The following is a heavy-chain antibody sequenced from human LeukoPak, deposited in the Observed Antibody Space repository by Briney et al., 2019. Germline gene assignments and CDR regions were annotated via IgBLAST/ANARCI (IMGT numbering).Heavy chain of an antibody. CDR2: IYPGDSDT. Sequence: GESLKTSRKGSGYRLTSHWNGLVRQIPGKGPEWMGLIYPGDSDTRYSPSFQGQVTISADTSISTAYLQWSSLKASDTAMYYCVRHAVGWGARYYHMDVWGKGTTLTVSS. J-gene: IGHJ6*03. CDR3: VRHAVGWGARYYHMDV. V-gene: IGHV5-51*01. CDR1: GYRLTSHW. D-gene: IGHD3-16*01.